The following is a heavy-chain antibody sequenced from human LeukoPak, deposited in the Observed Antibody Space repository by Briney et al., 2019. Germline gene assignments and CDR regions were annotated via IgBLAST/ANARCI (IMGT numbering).Heavy chain of an antibody. CDR3: AKSREGLLWFGEFDY. D-gene: IGHD3-10*01. V-gene: IGHV3-30*02. Sequence: GGSLRLSCAASGFTFSSYGMHWVRQAPGKGLEWVAFIRYDGSNKYYADSVKGRFTISRDNSKNTLYLQMNSLRAEDTAVYYCAKSREGLLWFGEFDYWGQGTLVTVSS. J-gene: IGHJ4*02. CDR2: IRYDGSNK. CDR1: GFTFSSYG.